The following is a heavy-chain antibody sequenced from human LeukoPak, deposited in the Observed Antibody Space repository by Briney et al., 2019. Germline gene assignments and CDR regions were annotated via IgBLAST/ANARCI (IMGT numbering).Heavy chain of an antibody. J-gene: IGHJ4*02. CDR3: AKSPGATTDLDY. D-gene: IGHD1-26*01. CDR1: GFTFSSYA. V-gene: IGHV3-23*01. Sequence: QPGGSLRLSCAASGFTFSSYAMSWVRQAPGKGLEWVSAISGSGGSTYYADSVKGRFTISRDNSKNTLYLQMNSLRAEDAAVYYCAKSPGATTDLDYWGQGTLVTVSS. CDR2: ISGSGGST.